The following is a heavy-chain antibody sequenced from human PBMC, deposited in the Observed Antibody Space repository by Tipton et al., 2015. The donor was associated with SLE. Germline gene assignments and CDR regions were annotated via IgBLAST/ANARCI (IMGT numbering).Heavy chain of an antibody. D-gene: IGHD1-1*01. Sequence: TLSLTCTVSGASIRSYYWSRIRQPPGKGLEWIGNIYNSGSTNYNPSLKSRVTMSLDTSKNQFSLKLSSVTAADTAVYYCARDSLSGDNWFDPWGQGTLVTVSS. J-gene: IGHJ5*02. V-gene: IGHV4-59*01. CDR3: ARDSLSGDNWFDP. CDR2: IYNSGST. CDR1: GASIRSYY.